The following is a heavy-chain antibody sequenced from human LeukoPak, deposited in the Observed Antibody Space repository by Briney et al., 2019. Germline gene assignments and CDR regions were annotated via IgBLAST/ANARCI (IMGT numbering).Heavy chain of an antibody. CDR3: ARHYYDSSGYYPADFDY. J-gene: IGHJ4*02. CDR1: GGSISSSSYY. D-gene: IGHD3-22*01. Sequence: SETLSLTCTVSGGSISSSSYYWGWIRQPPGKGLEWIGSIYYSGSTYYNPFLKSRVTISVDTSKNQFSLKLSSVTAADTAVYYCARHYYDSSGYYPADFDYWGQGTLVTVSS. V-gene: IGHV4-39*01. CDR2: IYYSGST.